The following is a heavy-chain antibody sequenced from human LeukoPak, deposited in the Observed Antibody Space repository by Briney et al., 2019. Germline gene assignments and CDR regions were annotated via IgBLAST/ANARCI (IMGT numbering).Heavy chain of an antibody. J-gene: IGHJ4*02. Sequence: SETLTLTCTVSGGSLSSSTYYWGRIRQPPGKGLEWIGSMYYSGSTYYNQSLKSRVTISVDTPKKQFSLKLTAVTAADTAVYYCARHYYDSSGYYPWYFDYWGQGNLVTVSS. CDR2: MYYSGST. D-gene: IGHD3-22*01. CDR3: ARHYYDSSGYYPWYFDY. CDR1: GGSLSSSTYY. V-gene: IGHV4-39*01.